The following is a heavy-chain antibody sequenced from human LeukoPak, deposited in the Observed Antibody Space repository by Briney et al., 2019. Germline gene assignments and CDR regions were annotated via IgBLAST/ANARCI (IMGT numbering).Heavy chain of an antibody. CDR3: ARQLPSFIVVVPAADFDY. V-gene: IGHV1-2*06. CDR1: GYTFTGYY. J-gene: IGHJ4*02. Sequence: ASVKVSCKASGYTFTGYYMHWVRQAPGQGLEWMGLINPNSGGTNYAQKFQGRVTMTRDTSISTAYMELSRLRSDDTAVYYCARQLPSFIVVVPAADFDYWGQGTLVSVSS. CDR2: INPNSGGT. D-gene: IGHD2-2*01.